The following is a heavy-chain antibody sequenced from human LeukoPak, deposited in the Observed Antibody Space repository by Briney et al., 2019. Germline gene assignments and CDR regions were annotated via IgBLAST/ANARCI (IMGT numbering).Heavy chain of an antibody. V-gene: IGHV3-48*03. CDR3: ASPEGLRLGGSNPYFDY. D-gene: IGHD3-16*01. J-gene: IGHJ4*02. Sequence: GGSLRLSCAASGFTFSSYEMNWVRQAPGKGLEWVSYISSSGSTIYYADSVKGRFTISRDNAKNSLYLQMNSLRAEDTAVYYCASPEGLRLGGSNPYFDYWGQGTLVTVSS. CDR1: GFTFSSYE. CDR2: ISSSGSTI.